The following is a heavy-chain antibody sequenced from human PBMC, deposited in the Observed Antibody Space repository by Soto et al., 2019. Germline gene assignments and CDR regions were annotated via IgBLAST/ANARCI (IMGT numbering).Heavy chain of an antibody. D-gene: IGHD3-22*01. CDR1: GYSFTSYW. J-gene: IGHJ3*02. CDR3: ARPPLLAYDSSGYYAFDI. V-gene: IGHV5-51*01. CDR2: IYPGDSDT. Sequence: GESLKISCKGSGYSFTSYWIGWVRQMPGKGLEWMGIIYPGDSDTRYSPSFQGQVTISADKSISTAYLQWSSLKASDTAMYYCARPPLLAYDSSGYYAFDIWGQGTMVTVSS.